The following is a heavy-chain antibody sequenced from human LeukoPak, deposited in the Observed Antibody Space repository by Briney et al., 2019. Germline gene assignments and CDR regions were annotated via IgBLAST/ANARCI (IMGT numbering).Heavy chain of an antibody. V-gene: IGHV4-59*08. CDR1: GGSISDYY. CDR2: IFYSGNT. J-gene: IGHJ3*02. CDR3: ARLGTFMVTGAFDI. Sequence: SETLSLTCTVSGGSISDYYWSWIRQPPGKGLEWIGYIFYSGNTNYNPSLKSRVTISEDTSKNQFSLKLSSVTAADTAVYYCARLGTFMVTGAFDIWGQGTMVTVSS. D-gene: IGHD4-23*01.